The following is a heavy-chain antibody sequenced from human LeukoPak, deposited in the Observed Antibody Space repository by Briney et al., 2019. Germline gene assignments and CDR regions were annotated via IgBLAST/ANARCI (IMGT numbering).Heavy chain of an antibody. D-gene: IGHD6-13*01. V-gene: IGHV3-11*06. CDR3: ARLGSIAAAGTPDC. Sequence: PGESLRLSCAASGFTFSDYYMSWIRQAPGKGLEWVSYISGSTTYTTYADSVKGRFTISRDNAKNSLYLQMNSLRGGDTAVYYCARLGSIAAAGTPDCWGQGTLVTVSS. J-gene: IGHJ4*02. CDR1: GFTFSDYY. CDR2: ISGSTTYT.